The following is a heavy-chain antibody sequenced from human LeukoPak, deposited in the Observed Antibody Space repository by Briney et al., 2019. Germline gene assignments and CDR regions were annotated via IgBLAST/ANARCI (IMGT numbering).Heavy chain of an antibody. CDR3: AKDISAYYYDSSGYLRAFDI. J-gene: IGHJ3*02. D-gene: IGHD3-22*01. CDR2: ISWNSGSI. Sequence: GGSLRLSCTASGFIFHDYAMHWVRQAPGKGLEWVSGISWNSGSIGYADSVKGRFTISRDNAKNSLYLQMNSLRAEDTALYYCAKDISAYYYDSSGYLRAFDIWGQGTMVTVSS. V-gene: IGHV3-9*01. CDR1: GFIFHDYA.